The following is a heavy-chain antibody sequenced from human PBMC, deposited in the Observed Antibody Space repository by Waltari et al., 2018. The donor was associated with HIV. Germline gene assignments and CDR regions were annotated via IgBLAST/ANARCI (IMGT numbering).Heavy chain of an antibody. Sequence: QVQLVQSGAEVKKPGSSVKVSCKASGGTFSSYAISWVRQAPGQGLEWMGGIIPIFGTANYAQKFQGRVTMTADESTITAYMELSSLRSEDTAVYYCARSRGFFGGVIAPTGVGMDVWGQGTTVTVSS. CDR3: ARSRGFFGGVIAPTGVGMDV. D-gene: IGHD3-3*01. CDR1: GGTFSSYA. J-gene: IGHJ6*02. V-gene: IGHV1-69*01. CDR2: IIPIFGTA.